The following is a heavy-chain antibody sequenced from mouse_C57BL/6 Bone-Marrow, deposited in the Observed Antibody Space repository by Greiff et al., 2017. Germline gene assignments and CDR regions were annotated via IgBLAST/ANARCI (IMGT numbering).Heavy chain of an antibody. CDR1: GFSLTSYG. CDR3: AKSDGDLFAY. D-gene: IGHD2-13*01. Sequence: VKLMESGPGLVQPSQSLSITCTVSGFSLTSYGVHWVRQSPGTGLEWLGVIWSGGSTDYNAAFISRLSISKDNSKSQVFFKMNSLHAYDTAIYYCAKSDGDLFAYWGQGTLVTVSA. J-gene: IGHJ3*01. V-gene: IGHV2-2*01. CDR2: IWSGGST.